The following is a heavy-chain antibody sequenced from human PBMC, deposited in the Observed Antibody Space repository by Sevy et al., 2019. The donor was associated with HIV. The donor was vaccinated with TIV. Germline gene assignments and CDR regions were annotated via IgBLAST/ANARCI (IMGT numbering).Heavy chain of an antibody. CDR1: GFTFSSYA. D-gene: IGHD2-2*01. CDR3: AKGYCSSTSCYVEYYYYGMDV. V-gene: IGHV3-23*01. Sequence: GGSLRLSCAASGFTFSSYAMSWVRQAPGKGLEWVSAISGRGGSTYYADSVKGRFTIPRDNSKNTLYLQMNSQRAEDTAVYYCAKGYCSSTSCYVEYYYYGMDVWGQGTTVTVSS. CDR2: ISGRGGST. J-gene: IGHJ6*02.